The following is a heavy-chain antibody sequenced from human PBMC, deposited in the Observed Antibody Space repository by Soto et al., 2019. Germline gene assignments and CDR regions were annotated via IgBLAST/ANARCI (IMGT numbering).Heavy chain of an antibody. CDR3: AATVTTLTPPYHYYYMDV. J-gene: IGHJ6*03. CDR2: IYYSGST. D-gene: IGHD4-4*01. CDR1: GGSISSYY. Sequence: SETLSLTCTVSGGSISSYYWSWIRQPPGKGLEWIGYIYYSGSTNYNPSLKSRVTISVDTSKNQFSLKLSSVTAADTAVYYCAATVTTLTPPYHYYYMDVWGKGTTVTVSS. V-gene: IGHV4-59*08.